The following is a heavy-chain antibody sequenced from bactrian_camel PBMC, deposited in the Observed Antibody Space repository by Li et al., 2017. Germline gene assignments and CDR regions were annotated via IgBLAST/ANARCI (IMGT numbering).Heavy chain of an antibody. CDR1: GFTSDTCG. Sequence: QLVESGGGSVQAGESVRLSCTAPGFTSDTCGMHWYRQAVGKEREWISTFWPDGTSTYDDSVKGRFTVSKDNGKNTLYLQMNSLKFEDTAMYYCAALPGYGGRAYCLTPRFRPTIWGQGTQVTVS. J-gene: IGHJ4*01. V-gene: IGHV3S55*01. CDR3: AALPGYGGRAYCLTPRFRPTI. D-gene: IGHD5*01. CDR2: FWPDGTS.